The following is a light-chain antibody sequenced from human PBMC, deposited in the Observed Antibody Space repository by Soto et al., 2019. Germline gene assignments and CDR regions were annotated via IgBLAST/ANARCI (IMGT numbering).Light chain of an antibody. CDR3: QQYGSPTLT. CDR1: QSVSSSY. Sequence: SPGTLSLSPGERATLSCRASQSVSSSYLAWYQQKPGQAPRLLIYGASSRATGIPDRFSGSGSGTDITLTISRLEPEDFAVYYGQQYGSPTLTFGQGTRQEIK. V-gene: IGKV3-20*01. J-gene: IGKJ5*01. CDR2: GAS.